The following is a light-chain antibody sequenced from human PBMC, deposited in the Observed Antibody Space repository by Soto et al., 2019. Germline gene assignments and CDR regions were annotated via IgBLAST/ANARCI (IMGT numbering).Light chain of an antibody. V-gene: IGLV2-11*01. Sequence: QSVLTQPRSVSGSPGQSVTVSCIGTSSDVGDYNSVSWYQQHPGKAPKLMIYDVSKRPSGVPDRFSGSKSGNTASLTIFGLQAEDEADYYCCSYVGGYSYVFGIGTKVTVL. J-gene: IGLJ1*01. CDR3: CSYVGGYSYV. CDR1: SSDVGDYNS. CDR2: DVS.